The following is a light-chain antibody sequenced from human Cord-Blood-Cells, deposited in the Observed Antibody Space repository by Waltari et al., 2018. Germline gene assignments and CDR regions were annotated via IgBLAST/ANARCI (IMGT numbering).Light chain of an antibody. CDR1: SSDFGGYNF. J-gene: IGLJ1*01. CDR2: AVS. V-gene: IGLV2-11*01. Sequence: QSALPHPRPVSGPPGRQATISSTGTSSDFGGYNFVSWSQPHQGKAPKLMIYAVSKRPSGVPVRFSGSKSGNTASLTISGLQAEDEADYYCCSYAGSYVFGTGTKVTVL. CDR3: CSYAGSYV.